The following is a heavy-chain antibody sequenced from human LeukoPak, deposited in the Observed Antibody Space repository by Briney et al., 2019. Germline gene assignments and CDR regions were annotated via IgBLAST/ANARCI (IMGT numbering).Heavy chain of an antibody. D-gene: IGHD3-3*01. Sequence: GASVKVSCKASGYTFTSYGISWVRQAPGQGLEWMGWISAYNGNTNYAQKLQGRVTMTTDTSTSTAYMELRSLRSDDTAAYYCARVATVRFFSSGYFDYWGQGTLVTVSS. CDR2: ISAYNGNT. J-gene: IGHJ4*02. V-gene: IGHV1-18*01. CDR1: GYTFTSYG. CDR3: ARVATVRFFSSGYFDY.